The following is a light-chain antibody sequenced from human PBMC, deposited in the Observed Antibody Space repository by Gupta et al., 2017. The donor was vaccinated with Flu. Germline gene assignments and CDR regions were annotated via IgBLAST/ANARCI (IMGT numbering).Light chain of an antibody. CDR1: QSISSY. J-gene: IGKJ4*01. CDR3: QQSYSNPRLT. V-gene: IGKV1-39*01. CDR2: AAS. Sequence: DIQMTQSPSSLSASVGDRVTITCRASQSISSYLNWYQQKPGKAPKLLIYAASSWQSGVPSRFSGSGSGTDFTLTISSRQQEDFASYYCQQSYSNPRLTFGGGTKVENK.